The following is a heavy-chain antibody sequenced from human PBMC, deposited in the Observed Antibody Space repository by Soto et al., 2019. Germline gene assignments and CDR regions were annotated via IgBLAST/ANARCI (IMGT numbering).Heavy chain of an antibody. CDR3: ACSDTAMVWTFDY. J-gene: IGHJ4*02. D-gene: IGHD5-18*01. CDR2: INPSAGST. V-gene: IGHV1-46*01. Sequence: QVQLVQSGAEVKKPGASVKVSCKASGYTVTSYYIHWVRQAPGQGLEWMGTINPSAGSTSHAQKFQGRVTMTRETSTSTVYMEVSSLRSEDTAVYYCACSDTAMVWTFDYWGQGTLVTVSS. CDR1: GYTVTSYY.